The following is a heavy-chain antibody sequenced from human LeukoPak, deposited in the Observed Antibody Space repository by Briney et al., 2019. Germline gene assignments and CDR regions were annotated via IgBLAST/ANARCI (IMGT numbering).Heavy chain of an antibody. CDR2: ISYSGST. V-gene: IGHV4-39*01. D-gene: IGHD6-13*01. Sequence: SETLSLTCTVSGGSITNSIYYWGLVRQPPGKGLEWIGSISYSGSTSYNPPLKSRVTIAVDTSKNQFSLKLSSVTAADTAVYYCARLPLPQYSSSWYYGMDVWGQGTTVTVSS. CDR3: ARLPLPQYSSSWYYGMDV. CDR1: GGSITNSIYY. J-gene: IGHJ6*02.